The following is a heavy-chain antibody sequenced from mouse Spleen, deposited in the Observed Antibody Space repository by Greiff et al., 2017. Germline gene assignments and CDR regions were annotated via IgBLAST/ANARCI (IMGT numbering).Heavy chain of an antibody. D-gene: IGHD1-1*01. Sequence: EVKLEESGPGLVKPSQSLSLTCSVTGYSITSDYYWNWIRQFPGNKLEWMGYISYDGSNNYNPSLKNRISITRDTSKNQFFLKLNSVTTEDTATYYCARWDITTVPYYFDYWGQGTTLTVSS. CDR3: ARWDITTVPYYFDY. J-gene: IGHJ2*01. CDR1: GYSITSDYY. V-gene: IGHV3-6*01. CDR2: ISYDGSN.